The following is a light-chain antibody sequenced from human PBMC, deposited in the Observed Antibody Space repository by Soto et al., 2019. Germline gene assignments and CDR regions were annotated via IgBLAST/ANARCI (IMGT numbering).Light chain of an antibody. Sequence: QPVLTQPPSASGSPGQSVTISCTGTSSDVGGYNYVSWYQQHPGKAPKLMIYEVTKRPSGVPDRFSGSQSGNTASLTVSGLQADDEADYYCSSYAGSNNLVFGGGTKLTVL. V-gene: IGLV2-8*01. CDR2: EVT. J-gene: IGLJ2*01. CDR1: SSDVGGYNY. CDR3: SSYAGSNNLV.